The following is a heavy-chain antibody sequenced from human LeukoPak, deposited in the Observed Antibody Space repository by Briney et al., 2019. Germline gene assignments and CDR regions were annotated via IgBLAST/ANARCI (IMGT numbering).Heavy chain of an antibody. Sequence: GGSLRLSCAASGFTFSNTWMHWVRQAPGKGLVWVSRIHSDGISTTYADSVKGRFTISRDNAKNSLYLQMNSLRAEDTAVYYCARDLYRIVVVPHYFDYWGQGTLVTVSS. CDR2: IHSDGIST. D-gene: IGHD3-22*01. CDR1: GFTFSNTW. V-gene: IGHV3-74*03. J-gene: IGHJ4*02. CDR3: ARDLYRIVVVPHYFDY.